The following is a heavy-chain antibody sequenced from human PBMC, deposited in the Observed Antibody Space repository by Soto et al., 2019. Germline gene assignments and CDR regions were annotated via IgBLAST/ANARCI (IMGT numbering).Heavy chain of an antibody. D-gene: IGHD1-1*01. Sequence: ASVKVSCKASGYTFINYYLHWVRLAPGQGLEWPGMINPSSGDTTSAQKFQARVTMTRGSSPRTVDLDLSSLRSDDTAVYYCARSTDRYYFDYWGQGTLVTVSS. CDR3: ARSTDRYYFDY. J-gene: IGHJ4*02. V-gene: IGHV1-46*01. CDR2: INPSSGDT. CDR1: GYTFINYY.